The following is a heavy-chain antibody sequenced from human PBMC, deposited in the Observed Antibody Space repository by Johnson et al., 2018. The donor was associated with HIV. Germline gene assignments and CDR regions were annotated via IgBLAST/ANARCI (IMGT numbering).Heavy chain of an antibody. CDR3: ARRLWFRNLYDAFDI. CDR2: INSDGSST. D-gene: IGHD3-10*01. V-gene: IGHV3-74*02. J-gene: IGHJ3*02. Sequence: EVQLVESGGGLVQPGGSLRLSCAASGFTFSSYWMHWVRQAPGKGLVWVSRINSDGSSTRYADSVKGRFTISRDTAKNTLYLQMNNLRPEDTALYYCARRLWFRNLYDAFDIWGQGTMVTVSS. CDR1: GFTFSSYW.